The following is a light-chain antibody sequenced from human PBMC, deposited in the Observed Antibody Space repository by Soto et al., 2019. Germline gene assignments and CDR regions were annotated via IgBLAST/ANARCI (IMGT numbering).Light chain of an antibody. CDR3: SSYTSSSTTYV. V-gene: IGLV2-14*01. CDR2: EVT. Sequence: QSALTQPASVSGSPGQSISISCTGTSSDVGGYNYVSWYQQHPGQAPRLMIYEVTNRPSGVSNRFSGSKSGNTASLTISGLQAEDEAEYYCSSYTSSSTTYVFGTGTKLTVL. CDR1: SSDVGGYNY. J-gene: IGLJ1*01.